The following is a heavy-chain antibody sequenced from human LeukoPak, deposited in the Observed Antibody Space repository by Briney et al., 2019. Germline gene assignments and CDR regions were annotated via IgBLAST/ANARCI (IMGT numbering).Heavy chain of an antibody. CDR2: ISGSASGGT. CDR1: GFPFSTND. J-gene: IGHJ4*02. D-gene: IGHD6-19*01. Sequence: GGSLRLSCAASGFPFSTNDMTWVRQAPGKGLEWVSAISGSASGGTTYGDSVKGRFTISRDSSKNTLYLQMNSLRAEDTAVYYCAKAQQWLATPFDYWGQGTLVTVSS. V-gene: IGHV3-23*01. CDR3: AKAQQWLATPFDY.